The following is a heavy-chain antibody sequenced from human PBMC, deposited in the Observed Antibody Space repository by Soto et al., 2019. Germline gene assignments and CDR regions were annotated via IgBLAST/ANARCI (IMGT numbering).Heavy chain of an antibody. CDR2: ISAYNGNT. CDR3: ARDRGVTTPNYYYGMDV. V-gene: IGHV1-18*01. J-gene: IGHJ6*02. Sequence: ASVKVSCKASGYTFTSYGISWVRQAPGQGLEWMGWISAYNGNTNYAQKLQGRVTMTTDTSTSTAYMELRSLRSDDTAVYYCARDRGVTTPNYYYGMDVWGQGTTVTVSS. D-gene: IGHD4-17*01. CDR1: GYTFTSYG.